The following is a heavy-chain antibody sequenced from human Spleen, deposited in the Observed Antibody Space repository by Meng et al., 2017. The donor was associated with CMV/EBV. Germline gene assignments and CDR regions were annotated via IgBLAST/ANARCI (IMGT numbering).Heavy chain of an antibody. CDR2: IYSGGST. CDR1: GFTVSSNY. V-gene: IGHV3-66*02. J-gene: IGHJ6*02. Sequence: GGSLRLSCAASGFTVSSNYMSWVRQAPGKGLEWVSVIYSGGSTYYAESVKGRFTISRDNSKNTLYLQMNSLRAEDTAVYYCARGHYYYGMDVGGRGTTVNVSS. CDR3: ARGHYYYGMDV.